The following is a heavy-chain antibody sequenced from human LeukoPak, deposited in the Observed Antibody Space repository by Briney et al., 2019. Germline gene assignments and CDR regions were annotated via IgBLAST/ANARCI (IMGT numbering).Heavy chain of an antibody. J-gene: IGHJ4*02. D-gene: IGHD3-10*01. Sequence: GGSLRLSCAASGSTFSSYAMSWVRQAPGKGLEWVSAISGSGGSTYYADSVKGRFTISRDNSKNTLYLQMNSLRAEDTAVYYCARVDYYGSGSYGPVDYWGQGTLVTVSS. CDR3: ARVDYYGSGSYGPVDY. CDR1: GSTFSSYA. V-gene: IGHV3-23*01. CDR2: ISGSGGST.